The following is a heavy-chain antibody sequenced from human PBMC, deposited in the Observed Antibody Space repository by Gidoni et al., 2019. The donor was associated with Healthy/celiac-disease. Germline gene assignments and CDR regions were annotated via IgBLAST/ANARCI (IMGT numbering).Heavy chain of an antibody. D-gene: IGHD6-25*01. CDR1: GFTFSSYA. CDR3: ARAKDPSAARDYYYGMDV. J-gene: IGHJ6*02. V-gene: IGHV3-23*01. Sequence: EVQLLESGGGLVQPGGSLRLSCAASGFTFSSYAMSWVRQAPGKGLEWVSAISGSGGSTYYADSVKGRFTISRDNSKNTLYLQMNSLRAEDTAVYYCARAKDPSAARDYYYGMDVWGQGTTVTVSS. CDR2: ISGSGGST.